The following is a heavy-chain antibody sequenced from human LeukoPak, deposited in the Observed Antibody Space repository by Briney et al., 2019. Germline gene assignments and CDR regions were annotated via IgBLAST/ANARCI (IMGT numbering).Heavy chain of an antibody. CDR1: GGSFSGYY. D-gene: IGHD3-9*01. CDR3: ARKRLGTPRWFDP. J-gene: IGHJ5*02. CDR2: INHSGST. V-gene: IGHV4-34*01. Sequence: PSETLSLTCAVYGGSFSGYYWSWIRQPPGKGLEWIGEINHSGSTNYNPSLKSRVTISVDTSKNQFSLKLSSVTAADTAVYYCARKRLGTPRWFDPWGQGTLVTVSS.